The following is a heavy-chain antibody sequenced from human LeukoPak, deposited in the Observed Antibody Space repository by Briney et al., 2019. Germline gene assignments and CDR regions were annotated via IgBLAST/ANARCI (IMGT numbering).Heavy chain of an antibody. J-gene: IGHJ3*02. Sequence: ASVKVSCKASGYSFTSYYVHWVRQAPGQGLEWMGILTPIGGSTTYAQKFQGRVIMTSDMSTSTVYMELSSLRSDDTAVYYCARLTYYDFWSGYNYAFDIWGQGTMVTVSS. CDR2: LTPIGGST. CDR1: GYSFTSYY. CDR3: ARLTYYDFWSGYNYAFDI. V-gene: IGHV1-46*01. D-gene: IGHD3-3*01.